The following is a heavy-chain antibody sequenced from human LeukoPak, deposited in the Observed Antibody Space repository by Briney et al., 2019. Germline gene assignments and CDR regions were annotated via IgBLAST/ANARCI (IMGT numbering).Heavy chain of an antibody. V-gene: IGHV3-23*01. D-gene: IGHD6-13*01. J-gene: IGHJ4*02. Sequence: PGGSLRLSCAASGFTFSSYAMSWVRQAPGKGLEWVSAISGSGGSTYYADSVKGRFTISRDNSKNTLYLQMNSLRDEDTAVYYCARVPAAGTGYWGQGTLVTVSS. CDR2: ISGSGGST. CDR1: GFTFSSYA. CDR3: ARVPAAGTGY.